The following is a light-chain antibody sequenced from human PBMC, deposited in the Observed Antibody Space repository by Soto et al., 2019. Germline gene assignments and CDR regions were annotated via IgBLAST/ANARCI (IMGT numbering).Light chain of an antibody. CDR1: QSVSSSY. CDR2: GAS. J-gene: IGKJ5*01. Sequence: IVVSQSPGTLSLSPGERATLSCRASQSVSSSYLAWYQQKPGRAPRLLIYGASSRATGIPPRFSGSGSGTDFTLTISSLEPEDSAVYYCQQRHMWPITFGQGTRLAIK. V-gene: IGKV3D-20*02. CDR3: QQRHMWPIT.